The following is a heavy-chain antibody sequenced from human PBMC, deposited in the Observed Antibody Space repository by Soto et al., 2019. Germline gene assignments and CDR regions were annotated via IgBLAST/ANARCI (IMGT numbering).Heavy chain of an antibody. D-gene: IGHD1-26*01. CDR3: ARGAGSYFIDY. Sequence: QVQLQQWGAGLLKPSETLSLTCAVYGGSFSGYYWSWIRQPPGKGLEWIGEINHSGSTNYNPSLQSRVTISVDTSKNQFSLKLSSVTAADTAVYYCARGAGSYFIDYWGQGTLVTVSS. J-gene: IGHJ4*02. CDR1: GGSFSGYY. CDR2: INHSGST. V-gene: IGHV4-34*01.